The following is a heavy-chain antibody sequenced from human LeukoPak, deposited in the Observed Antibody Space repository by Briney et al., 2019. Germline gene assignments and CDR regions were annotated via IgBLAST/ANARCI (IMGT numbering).Heavy chain of an antibody. J-gene: IGHJ5*02. CDR1: GGSISSYY. Sequence: SETLSLTCTVSGGSISSYYWSWIRQPPGKGLEWIGRIYTSGSTHYNPSLKSRVTISVDTSKNQFSLKLSSVTAADTAVYYCARVDTATLNNWFDPWGQGTLVTVSS. CDR2: IYTSGST. D-gene: IGHD5-18*01. V-gene: IGHV4-4*08. CDR3: ARVDTATLNNWFDP.